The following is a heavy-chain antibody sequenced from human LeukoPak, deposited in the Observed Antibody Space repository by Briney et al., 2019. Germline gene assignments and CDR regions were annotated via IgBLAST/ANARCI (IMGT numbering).Heavy chain of an antibody. J-gene: IGHJ5*02. CDR2: INPSGASA. CDR3: ARGHSSGSTNWFDP. Sequence: GASVKVSCKASGYTFTSYSIHWVRQAPGQGLEWMGIINPSGASASYAQKFQGRVTMTRDMSTGTVYLELSSLRFDDTAVYYCARGHSSGSTNWFDPWGQGTLVTVSS. D-gene: IGHD3-10*01. V-gene: IGHV1-46*01. CDR1: GYTFTSYS.